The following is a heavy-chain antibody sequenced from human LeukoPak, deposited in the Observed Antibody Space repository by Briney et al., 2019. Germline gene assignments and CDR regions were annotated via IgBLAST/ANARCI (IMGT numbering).Heavy chain of an antibody. D-gene: IGHD3-22*01. V-gene: IGHV3-30*02. CDR3: AKSAYYYDSSGYYYYYYYMDV. Sequence: PGGSLRLSCAASGFTFSSYGMHWVRQAPGKGLEWVAFIRYDGSNKYYADSAKGRFTISRDNSKNTLYLQMNSLRAEDTAVYYCAKSAYYYDSSGYYYYYYYMDVWGKGTTVTVSS. CDR1: GFTFSSYG. CDR2: IRYDGSNK. J-gene: IGHJ6*03.